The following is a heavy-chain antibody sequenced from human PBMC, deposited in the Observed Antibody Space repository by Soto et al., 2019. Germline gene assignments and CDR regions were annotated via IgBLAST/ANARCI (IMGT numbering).Heavy chain of an antibody. V-gene: IGHV3-11*01. CDR2: ISSSGGTI. Sequence: QVHLVESGGGLVKPGGSLRLSCAASGFTFSDYYMSWIRQAPGKGLEWVSYISSSGGTIYYADSVKGRFTISRDNAKKSWYLQMNSLRAGDTAVYYWARDSGGCYKFSTTSDYWGQEPLVTVSS. CDR3: ARDSGGCYKFSTTSDY. CDR1: GFTFSDYY. D-gene: IGHD5-12*01. J-gene: IGHJ4*02.